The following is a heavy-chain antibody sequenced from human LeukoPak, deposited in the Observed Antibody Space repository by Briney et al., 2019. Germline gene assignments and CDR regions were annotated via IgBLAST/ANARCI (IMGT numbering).Heavy chain of an antibody. V-gene: IGHV4-61*01. D-gene: IGHD1-1*01. CDR3: ASRNWNDSYYYYMDV. CDR1: GGSISSGSSY. Sequence: SETLSLTCAVSGGSISSGSSYWSWIRQPPGKGLEWIGYIYYSGSTNYNPSLKSRVTISVDTSKNQFSLKLSSVTAADTAVYYCASRNWNDSYYYYMDVWGKGTTVTVSS. CDR2: IYYSGST. J-gene: IGHJ6*03.